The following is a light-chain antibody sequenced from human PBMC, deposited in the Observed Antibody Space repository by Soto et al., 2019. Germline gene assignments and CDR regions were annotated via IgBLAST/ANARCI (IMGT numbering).Light chain of an antibody. V-gene: IGKV3-15*01. CDR2: DAS. CDR3: QHYKTWPLS. J-gene: IGKJ4*01. CDR1: QSIGST. Sequence: EIVMTQSPATLSVSPGERATLSCRASQSIGSTLAWYQQKPGQTPRLLIYDASTRATGIPARFSGIGSGTEFTLIISSLQSEDFAVYHCQHYKTWPLSFGGGTKVDIK.